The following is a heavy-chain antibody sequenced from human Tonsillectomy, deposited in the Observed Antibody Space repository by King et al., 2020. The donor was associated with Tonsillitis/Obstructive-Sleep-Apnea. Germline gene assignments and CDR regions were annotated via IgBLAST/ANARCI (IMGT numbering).Heavy chain of an antibody. V-gene: IGHV5-51*01. Sequence: VQLVESGAEVKKPGESLNISCKGSGYSFTSYWIGWVRQMPGKGLEWMGIIYPGDSDTRYRPSFQGQVTISTDKSISTAYLQWSSLKASDTAMYYCASLANYCSSTSCYTLGAFDIWGQGTMVTVSS. CDR3: ASLANYCSSTSCYTLGAFDI. CDR1: GYSFTSYW. D-gene: IGHD2-2*02. CDR2: IYPGDSDT. J-gene: IGHJ3*02.